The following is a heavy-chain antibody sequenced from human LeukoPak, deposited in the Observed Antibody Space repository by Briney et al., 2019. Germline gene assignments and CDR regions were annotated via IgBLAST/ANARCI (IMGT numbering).Heavy chain of an antibody. CDR3: ASDGGFEYYFDY. CDR1: GGTFTDYG. Sequence: SVKVSCKSSGGTFTDYGISWVRHAPGQGLEWMGRIIPIFTTANYAQKFQGRVTITADTSTNTAYVELTSLRSEDTAVYYCASDGGFEYYFDYWGQGTLLTVSS. CDR2: IIPIFTTA. V-gene: IGHV1-69*06. J-gene: IGHJ4*02. D-gene: IGHD2/OR15-2a*01.